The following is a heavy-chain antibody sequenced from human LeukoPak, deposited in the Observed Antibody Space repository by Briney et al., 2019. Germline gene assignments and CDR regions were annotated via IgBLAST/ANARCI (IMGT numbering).Heavy chain of an antibody. J-gene: IGHJ3*02. CDR2: ISWNSGSI. D-gene: IGHD6-13*01. Sequence: PGGSLRLSCAASGFTFDDYAMHWVRQAPGKGLEWVSGISWNSGSIGYADSVKGRFTISRDNAKNSLYLQMNSLRAEDMALYYCAKGTHPGIAAAGTNPNAFDIWGQGTMVTVSS. V-gene: IGHV3-9*03. CDR1: GFTFDDYA. CDR3: AKGTHPGIAAAGTNPNAFDI.